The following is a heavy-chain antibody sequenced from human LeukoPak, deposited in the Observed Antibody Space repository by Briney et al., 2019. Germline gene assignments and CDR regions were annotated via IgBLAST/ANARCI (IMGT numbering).Heavy chain of an antibody. Sequence: GGSLRLSCAASGFTFSSYSMDWVRQAPGKGLEWVSSISSSSSYIYYADSVKGRFTISRDNAKNSLYLQMNGLRAEDTAVYYCARGRIYVDYWGQGTLVTVSS. CDR1: GFTFSSYS. D-gene: IGHD2/OR15-2a*01. CDR3: ARGRIYVDY. V-gene: IGHV3-21*01. CDR2: ISSSSSYI. J-gene: IGHJ4*02.